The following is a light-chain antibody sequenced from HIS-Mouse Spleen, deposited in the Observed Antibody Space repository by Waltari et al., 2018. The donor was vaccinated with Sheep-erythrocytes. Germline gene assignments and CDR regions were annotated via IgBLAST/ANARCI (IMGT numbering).Light chain of an antibody. V-gene: IGLV2-23*01. J-gene: IGLJ2*01. CDR2: EGS. Sequence: QSALTQPASVSGSPGQSITISCTGTSSDVGSYNLVSLYQQHPGKAPKPMIYEGSKRPSGVSNRFSGSKSGNTASLTISGLQAEDEADYYCCSYAGSSTVFGGGTKLTVL. CDR3: CSYAGSSTV. CDR1: SSDVGSYNL.